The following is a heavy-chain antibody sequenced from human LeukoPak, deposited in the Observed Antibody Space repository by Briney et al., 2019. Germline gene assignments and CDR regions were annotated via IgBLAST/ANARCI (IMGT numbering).Heavy chain of an antibody. CDR3: ATKQWLAPPPDS. CDR2: INTDGTVT. J-gene: IGHJ4*02. CDR1: GFTFSKYW. D-gene: IGHD6-19*01. Sequence: GGSLRLSCAAPGFTFSKYWMLWVRQAPGKGLESVSRINTDGTVTTYADSVKGRFTVPRDNADNTMFLQMNSVRDEDTAVYYCATKQWLAPPPDSWGQGTPVTVSS. V-gene: IGHV3-74*01.